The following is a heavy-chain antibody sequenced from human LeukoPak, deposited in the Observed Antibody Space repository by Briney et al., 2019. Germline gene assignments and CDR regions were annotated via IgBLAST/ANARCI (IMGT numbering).Heavy chain of an antibody. Sequence: SETLSLTCAVYGGSFSGYYLSWIRQPPGKGLEWIGEINHSGSTNYNPSLKSRVTISVDTSKNQFSLKLSSVTAADTAVYYCARTLRYFDWLLFQGSPTPNWFDPWGQGTLVTVSS. CDR1: GGSFSGYY. CDR2: INHSGST. D-gene: IGHD3-9*01. CDR3: ARTLRYFDWLLFQGSPTPNWFDP. V-gene: IGHV4-34*01. J-gene: IGHJ5*02.